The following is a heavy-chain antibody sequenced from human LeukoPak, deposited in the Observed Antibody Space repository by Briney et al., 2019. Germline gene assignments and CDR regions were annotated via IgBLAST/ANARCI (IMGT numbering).Heavy chain of an antibody. Sequence: GGSLRLSCAASGFTFSSYAMSWVRQAPGKGLEWVSTISNSDYSTYYADSVKGRFTISRANSENTLYLQMNNLRAEDTAVYYCAPKVVGSTPFDYWGQGTLVTVSS. CDR3: APKVVGSTPFDY. V-gene: IGHV3-23*01. CDR1: GFTFSSYA. J-gene: IGHJ4*02. D-gene: IGHD2-15*01. CDR2: ISNSDYST.